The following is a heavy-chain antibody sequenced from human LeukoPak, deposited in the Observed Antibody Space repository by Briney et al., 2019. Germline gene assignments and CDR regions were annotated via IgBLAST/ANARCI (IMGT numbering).Heavy chain of an antibody. V-gene: IGHV1-2*02. CDR2: INPNSGGT. Sequence: GASVKVSCKASGYTFTSYYMHWVRQAPGQGLEWMGWINPNSGGTNYAQKFQGRVTMTRDTSISTAYMELSRLRSDDTAVYYCARILVSGSGSYYGYWGQGTLVTVSS. J-gene: IGHJ4*02. CDR1: GYTFTSYY. CDR3: ARILVSGSGSYYGY. D-gene: IGHD3-10*01.